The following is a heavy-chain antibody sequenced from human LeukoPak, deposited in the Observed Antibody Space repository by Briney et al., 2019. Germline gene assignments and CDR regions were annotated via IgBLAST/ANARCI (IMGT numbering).Heavy chain of an antibody. Sequence: AGGSLRLSCAASGFTFSTYAITWVRQGPGKGLEWVSAIRPDGDRTYYANSVRGRSTISRDNSKDTVYLQINGLRVEDTAVYYCAREQSGTRGWYTVGYWGQGTLVTVSS. CDR1: GFTFSTYA. J-gene: IGHJ4*02. D-gene: IGHD6-19*01. CDR2: IRPDGDRT. CDR3: AREQSGTRGWYTVGY. V-gene: IGHV3-23*01.